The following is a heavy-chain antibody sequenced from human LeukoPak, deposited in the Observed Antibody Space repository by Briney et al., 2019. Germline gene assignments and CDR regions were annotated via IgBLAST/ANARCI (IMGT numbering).Heavy chain of an antibody. J-gene: IGHJ4*02. Sequence: GGSLRLSCAASGFTFSSYSMNWVRQAPGKGLEWVPSISSSSSYIYYADSVKGRFTISRDNAKNSLYLQMNSLRAEDTAVYYCARDWASPSTARYYFDYWGQGTLVTVSS. CDR3: ARDWASPSTARYYFDY. D-gene: IGHD2-2*01. CDR2: ISSSSSYI. CDR1: GFTFSSYS. V-gene: IGHV3-21*01.